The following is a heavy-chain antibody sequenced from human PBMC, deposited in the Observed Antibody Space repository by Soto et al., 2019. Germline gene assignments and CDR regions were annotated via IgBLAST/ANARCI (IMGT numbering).Heavy chain of an antibody. CDR1: GFTFSSYW. CDR3: ARGTQELLNVDYYYYGMDV. Sequence: GGSLRLTCAASGFTFSSYWMHWVRQAPGKGLVWVSRINSDGSSTSYADSVKGRFTISRDNAKNTLYLQMNSLRAEDTAVYYCARGTQELLNVDYYYYGMDVWGQGTTVTVS. J-gene: IGHJ6*02. CDR2: INSDGSST. D-gene: IGHD1-7*01. V-gene: IGHV3-74*01.